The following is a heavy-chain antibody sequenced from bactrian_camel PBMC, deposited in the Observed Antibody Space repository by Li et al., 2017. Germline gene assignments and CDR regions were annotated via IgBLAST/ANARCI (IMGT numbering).Heavy chain of an antibody. V-gene: IGHV3S53*01. J-gene: IGHJ6*01. CDR2: LWSLGST. CDR1: GSGYVSGTAC. D-gene: IGHD1*01. CDR3: AADRGYGLGCLSDSGY. Sequence: VQLVESGGGLVQPGGSLRLSCAASGSGYVSGTACMGWFRQVPGKEREGIAALWSLGSTYYSDSVKGRFTISQDSATNTVYLQMDNLKPEDTSVYYCAADRGYGLGCLSDSGYWGQGTQVTVS.